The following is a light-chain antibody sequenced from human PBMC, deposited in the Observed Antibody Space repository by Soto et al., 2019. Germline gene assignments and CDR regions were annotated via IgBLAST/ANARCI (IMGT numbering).Light chain of an antibody. CDR1: QSISSY. J-gene: IGKJ2*01. CDR3: QQSYSTPPEYT. Sequence: QGTRSPSSLCAWVRHRVTITCRASQSISSYLNWYQQKRGKAPKLLIYAAASLQSGVPSTFSGSGSGTDFTITIGSLQPEDFATYYCQQSYSTPPEYTFGQGTKVDIK. CDR2: AAA. V-gene: IGKV1-39*01.